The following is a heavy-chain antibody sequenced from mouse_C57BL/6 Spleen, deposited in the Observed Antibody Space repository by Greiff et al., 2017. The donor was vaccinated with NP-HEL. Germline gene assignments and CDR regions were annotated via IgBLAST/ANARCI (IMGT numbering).Heavy chain of an antibody. J-gene: IGHJ3*01. CDR2: IYPSDSET. CDR3: ASGGYGNGAWFAY. CDR1: GYTFTSYW. D-gene: IGHD2-10*02. Sequence: VQLQQPGAELVRPGSSVKLSCKASGYTFTSYWMDWVKQRPGQGLEWIGNIYPSDSETHYNQKFKDKATLTVDKSSSTAYMQLSSLTSEDSAVYYCASGGYGNGAWFAYWGQGTLVTVSA. V-gene: IGHV1-61*01.